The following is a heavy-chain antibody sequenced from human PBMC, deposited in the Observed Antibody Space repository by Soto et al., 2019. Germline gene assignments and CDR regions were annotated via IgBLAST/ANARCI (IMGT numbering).Heavy chain of an antibody. V-gene: IGHV4-30-4*08. CDR1: GGSISYEYYH. CDR3: AREDDGGDRDYYGLDV. D-gene: IGHD2-21*02. J-gene: IGHJ6*02. CDR2: IHYSGSI. Sequence: PSETLSLTCTVSGGSISYEYYHWTWISKSPGKGLEWIGYIHYSGSIIYNPSFKSRVTISVDTSKNQFSLQLSSVTAADTAVYFCAREDDGGDRDYYGLDVWGQGTTVTVSS.